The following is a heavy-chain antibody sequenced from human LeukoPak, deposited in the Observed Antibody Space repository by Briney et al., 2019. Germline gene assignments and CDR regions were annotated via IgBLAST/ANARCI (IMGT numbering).Heavy chain of an antibody. D-gene: IGHD1-26*01. J-gene: IGHJ6*03. V-gene: IGHV4-4*09. CDR1: GGSISSYY. Sequence: SETLSHTCTVSGGSISSYYWSWIREPPGKGLEWIGYIYTSGSTNYNPSLKSRVTISVDTSKNQFSLKLSSVTAADTAVYYCARQVDLDYYMDVWGKGTTVTVSS. CDR2: IYTSGST. CDR3: ARQVDLDYYMDV.